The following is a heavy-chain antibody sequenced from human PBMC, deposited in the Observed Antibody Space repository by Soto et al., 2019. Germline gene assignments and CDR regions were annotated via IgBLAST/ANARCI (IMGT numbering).Heavy chain of an antibody. Sequence: GGSLRLSCAASGFTFSSYEMNWVRQAPGKGLEWVSYISSSGSTIYYADSVKGRFTISRDNAKNSLYLQMNSLRAEDTAVYYCARDLAVAGTFDYWGQGTLVTVSS. J-gene: IGHJ4*02. D-gene: IGHD6-19*01. CDR3: ARDLAVAGTFDY. V-gene: IGHV3-48*03. CDR2: ISSSGSTI. CDR1: GFTFSSYE.